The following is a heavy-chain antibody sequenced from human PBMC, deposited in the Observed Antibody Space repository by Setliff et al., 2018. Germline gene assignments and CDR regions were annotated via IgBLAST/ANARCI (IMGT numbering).Heavy chain of an antibody. Sequence: PGESLKISCKGSGYSFTTYWIGWVRQMPGKGLELMGIIYPADSDPRYSPSFQGQVTISVDKSISTVYLHWSSLKASDTAMYYCARSPLDGAFDIWGQGTMVTVSS. CDR3: ARSPLDGAFDI. CDR1: GYSFTTYW. V-gene: IGHV5-51*01. J-gene: IGHJ3*02. CDR2: IYPADSDP.